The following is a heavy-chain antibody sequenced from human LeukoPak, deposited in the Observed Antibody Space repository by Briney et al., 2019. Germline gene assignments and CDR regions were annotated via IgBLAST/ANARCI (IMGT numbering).Heavy chain of an antibody. CDR2: IWYDGSNK. J-gene: IGHJ3*02. Sequence: GRSLRLSCAASGFTFSSYGMHWVRQAPGKGLEWVAVIWYDGSNKYYADSVKGRFTISRDNSKNTLYLQMNSLRAEDTAVYYCAKDSMIVVVIDAFDIWGQGTMVTVSS. V-gene: IGHV3-33*06. CDR3: AKDSMIVVVIDAFDI. D-gene: IGHD3-22*01. CDR1: GFTFSSYG.